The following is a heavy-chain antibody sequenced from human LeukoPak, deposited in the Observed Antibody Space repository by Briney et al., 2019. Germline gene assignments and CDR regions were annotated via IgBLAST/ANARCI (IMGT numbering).Heavy chain of an antibody. CDR2: ISSSGSTI. J-gene: IGHJ3*02. CDR3: AREIAEQWLVLHDAFDI. Sequence: PGGSLRLSCAASGFTFSDYYMSWIRQAPGKGLEWVSYISSSGSTIYYADSVKGRFTISRDNAKNSLYLQMNSLRAEDTAVYYCAREIAEQWLVLHDAFDIWGQGTMVTVSS. CDR1: GFTFSDYY. D-gene: IGHD6-19*01. V-gene: IGHV3-11*04.